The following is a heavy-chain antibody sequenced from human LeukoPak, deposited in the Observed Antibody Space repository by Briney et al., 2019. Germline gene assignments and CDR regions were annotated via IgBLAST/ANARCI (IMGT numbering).Heavy chain of an antibody. CDR3: ARGPAYYYDSSGYYWNYYYYMDV. CDR2: INHSGST. V-gene: IGHV4-34*01. CDR1: GGSFSGYY. J-gene: IGHJ6*03. Sequence: SETLSLTCAVYGGSFSGYYWSWIRQPPGKGLEWIGEINHSGSTNYNPSLKSRVTISVDTSKNQFSLKLSSVTAADTAVYYCARGPAYYYDSSGYYWNYYYYMDVWGKGTTVTVSS. D-gene: IGHD3-22*01.